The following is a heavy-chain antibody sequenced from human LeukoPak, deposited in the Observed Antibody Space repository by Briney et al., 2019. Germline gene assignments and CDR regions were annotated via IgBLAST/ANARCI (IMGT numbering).Heavy chain of an antibody. V-gene: IGHV4-39*01. CDR3: ARQGSAYYFDF. J-gene: IGHJ4*02. Sequence: PSETLSLTCTVSGGSISSSSYYWGWIRQPPGKELQWIASVYYSGRTNYSPSLKSRVTISVDTSEKQFSLQLNSVTAAGTAVYYCARQGSAYYFDFWGQGLLVTVSS. CDR2: VYYSGRT. CDR1: GGSISSSSYY. D-gene: IGHD2-15*01.